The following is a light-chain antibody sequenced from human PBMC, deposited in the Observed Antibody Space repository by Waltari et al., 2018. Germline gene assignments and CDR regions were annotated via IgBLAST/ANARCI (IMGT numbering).Light chain of an antibody. CDR3: QQYYSSPYT. Sequence: DFVMTQSPASLALSLGERATIHCKTSPTVLYNSNNRNYLTWYQHKPGQPPKLLFYWASTRESGVPDRFSASVSGTDFTLTISRLQPEDVAIYYCQQYYSSPYTFGQGTRLEIK. CDR2: WAS. J-gene: IGKJ2*01. CDR1: PTVLYNSNNRNY. V-gene: IGKV4-1*01.